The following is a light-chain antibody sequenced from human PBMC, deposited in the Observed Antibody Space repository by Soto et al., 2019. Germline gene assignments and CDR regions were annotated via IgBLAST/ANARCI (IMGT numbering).Light chain of an antibody. CDR2: STN. J-gene: IGLJ3*02. V-gene: IGLV8-61*01. Sequence: QTVVTQEPSFSVSPGRTVTLTCGLSSGSVSTSYYPSWYQQTPGQAPRTLIYSTNTRSSGVPDRFYGSLLGNKAARTITGAKADDESDYYCVLYMGSGVWVFGGGTQLTVL. CDR3: VLYMGSGVWV. CDR1: SGSVSTSYY.